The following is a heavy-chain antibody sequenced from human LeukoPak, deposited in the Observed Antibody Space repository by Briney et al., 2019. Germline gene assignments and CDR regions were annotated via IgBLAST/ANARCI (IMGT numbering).Heavy chain of an antibody. V-gene: IGHV4-59*01. CDR3: ARTLDDGTLDY. CDR2: IYYSGRT. Sequence: TPSETLSLTCAVSGGSISNYYWSWIRQPPGKGLEWIAYIYYSGRTNYNPSLKSRVTISVDMSKNQFSLKMSSVTAADTAVYYCARTLDDGTLDYWGQGTLVTVSS. CDR1: GGSISNYY. D-gene: IGHD1-1*01. J-gene: IGHJ4*02.